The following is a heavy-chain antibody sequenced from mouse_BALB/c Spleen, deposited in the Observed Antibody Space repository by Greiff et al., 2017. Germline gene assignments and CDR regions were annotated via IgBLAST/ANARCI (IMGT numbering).Heavy chain of an antibody. CDR3: ARRGLLKEEYYAMDY. J-gene: IGHJ4*01. V-gene: IGHV2-2*02. D-gene: IGHD2-3*01. Sequence: QVQLKESGPGLVQPSQSLSITCTVSGFSLNSYGVHWVRQSPGKGLEWLGVIWSGGSTDYNAAFISRLSISKDNSKSQVFFKMNSLQANDTAIYYCARRGLLKEEYYAMDYWGQGTSVTVSS. CDR1: GFSLNSYG. CDR2: IWSGGST.